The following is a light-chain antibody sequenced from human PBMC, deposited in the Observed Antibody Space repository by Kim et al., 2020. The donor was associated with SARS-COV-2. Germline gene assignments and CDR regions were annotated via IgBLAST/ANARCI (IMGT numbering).Light chain of an antibody. J-gene: IGKJ1*01. Sequence: ASVGDRVTITCRASQDITKYLAWYQQKPGKVPRLLIYEAYALQSGVPSRFSGSGSGTEFTLTISSLQPEDVATYYCQKYKSAPWTFGQGTKVDIK. CDR3: QKYKSAPWT. CDR1: QDITKY. V-gene: IGKV1-27*01. CDR2: EAY.